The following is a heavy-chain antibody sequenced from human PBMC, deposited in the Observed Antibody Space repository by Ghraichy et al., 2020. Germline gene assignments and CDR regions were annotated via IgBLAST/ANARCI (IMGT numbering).Heavy chain of an antibody. CDR3: ARGRSSGSYYNIYGMDV. V-gene: IGHV3-33*01. J-gene: IGHJ6*02. D-gene: IGHD3-10*01. Sequence: GGSLRLSCAASGFTFSSYGMHWVRQAPGKGLEWVAVIWYDGSNKYYADSVKGRFTISRDNSKNTLYLQMNSLRAEDTAVYYCARGRSSGSYYNIYGMDVWGQGTTVTVSS. CDR2: IWYDGSNK. CDR1: GFTFSSYG.